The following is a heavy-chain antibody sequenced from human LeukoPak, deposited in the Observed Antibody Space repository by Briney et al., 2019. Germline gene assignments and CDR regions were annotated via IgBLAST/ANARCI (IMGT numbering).Heavy chain of an antibody. V-gene: IGHV4-39*07. CDR3: ARVMIRGIVGWAPFELSNWFDP. D-gene: IGHD3-10*01. J-gene: IGHJ5*02. CDR2: IYYSGST. Sequence: ASETLSLTCTVSGGSISSSSYYWGWIRQPPGKGLEWIGSIYYSGSTYYNPSLKSRVTISVDTSKNQFSLKLSSVTAADTAVYYCARVMIRGIVGWAPFELSNWFDPWGQGTLVTVSS. CDR1: GGSISSSSYY.